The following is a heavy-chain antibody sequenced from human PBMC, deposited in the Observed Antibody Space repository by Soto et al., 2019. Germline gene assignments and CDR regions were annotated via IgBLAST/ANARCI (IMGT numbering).Heavy chain of an antibody. D-gene: IGHD1-1*01. Sequence: PSETLSLTCTVSGASISGFYWSWIRKSAGKGLEWIGRIYATGTTDYNPSLKSRVMMSVDTSKKQFSLKLRSVTAADTAVYYCVRDGTKTLRDWFDPWGQGISVTVSA. CDR2: IYATGTT. V-gene: IGHV4-4*07. CDR3: VRDGTKTLRDWFDP. J-gene: IGHJ5*02. CDR1: GASISGFY.